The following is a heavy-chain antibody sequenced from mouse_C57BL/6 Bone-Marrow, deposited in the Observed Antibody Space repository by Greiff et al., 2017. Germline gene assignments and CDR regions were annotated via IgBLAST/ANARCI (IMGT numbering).Heavy chain of an antibody. Sequence: VQLQQSGPELVKPGASVKIPCKASGFTFTDYNMDWVKQSHGKSLEWIGDISPNYGGTIYNQTFNGKGTLTVDKSSCKAYMELRSLTSEDTAIYYCARMAHALYAMAYWGQGTLVTVSA. CDR3: ARMAHALYAMAY. CDR2: ISPNYGGT. J-gene: IGHJ3*01. D-gene: IGHD1-1*02. V-gene: IGHV1-18*01. CDR1: GFTFTDYN.